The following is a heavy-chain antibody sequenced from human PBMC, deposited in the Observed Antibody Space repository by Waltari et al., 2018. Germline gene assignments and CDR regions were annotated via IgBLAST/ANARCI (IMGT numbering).Heavy chain of an antibody. CDR2: ISGSGGST. D-gene: IGHD3-22*01. V-gene: IGHV3-23*04. Sequence: EVQLVESGGGLVQPGGSLRLSCAASGFTFSSYAMRWVRQAPGKGLEWVSAISGSGGSTYYADSVKGRFTISRDNSKNTLYLQMNSLRAEDTAVYYCAKGSTYYYDSSGYYGTDYWGQGTLVTVSS. J-gene: IGHJ4*02. CDR3: AKGSTYYYDSSGYYGTDY. CDR1: GFTFSSYA.